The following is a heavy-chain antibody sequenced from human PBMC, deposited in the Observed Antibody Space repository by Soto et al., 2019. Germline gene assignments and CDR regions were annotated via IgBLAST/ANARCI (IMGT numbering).Heavy chain of an antibody. CDR3: ARDQPVSSATFPY. CDR2: VHDSGNT. D-gene: IGHD2-15*01. J-gene: IGHJ1*01. CDR1: VVSSTICGYC. Sequence: TSTISVVSSTICGYCWSCIRQHPGKVLEWIGYVHDSGNTYYNPSLKSPATISVDKSKNQFFLNLSPVTAADPAVYCCARDQPVSSATFPYSGESTLVTVSS. V-gene: IGHV4-31*01.